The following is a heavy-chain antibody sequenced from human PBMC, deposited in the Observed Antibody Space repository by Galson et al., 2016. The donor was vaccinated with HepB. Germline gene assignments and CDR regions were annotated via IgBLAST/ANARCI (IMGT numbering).Heavy chain of an antibody. D-gene: IGHD3-16*01. Sequence: SLRLSCAGSGFIFRHFGIHWVRQAPGKGLEWVALMSSDGSEKYYADSVEGRFTISRDNSKNTLYLQMNRLRVEDTAVYYCARDGGRDSAFDIWGQGTMVTVSS. CDR3: ARDGGRDSAFDI. V-gene: IGHV3-30*03. CDR2: MSSDGSEK. CDR1: GFIFRHFG. J-gene: IGHJ3*02.